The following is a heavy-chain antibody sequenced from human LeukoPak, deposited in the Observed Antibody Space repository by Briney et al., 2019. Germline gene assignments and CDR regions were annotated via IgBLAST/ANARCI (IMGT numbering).Heavy chain of an antibody. V-gene: IGHV1-2*02. D-gene: IGHD2-15*01. Sequence: GASVKVSCKASGYTFTGYYMHWVRQAPGQGLEWMGWINPNSGDTKYAQKFQGRVTMTRDTSTSTAYMELRSLRSDDTAVYYCGRLGYCTGSSCPTSYYNWFDPWGQGTLVTVSS. J-gene: IGHJ5*02. CDR3: GRLGYCTGSSCPTSYYNWFDP. CDR2: INPNSGDT. CDR1: GYTFTGYY.